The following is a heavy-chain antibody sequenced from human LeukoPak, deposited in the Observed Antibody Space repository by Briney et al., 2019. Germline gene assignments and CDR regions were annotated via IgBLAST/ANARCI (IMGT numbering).Heavy chain of an antibody. J-gene: IGHJ6*03. V-gene: IGHV3-23*01. CDR2: ISGSGGST. Sequence: PGGSLTLSCAASGFTFSSYAMSWLRQAPGKGLEWVSAISGSGGSTYYADSVKGRFTISRDNSKNTLYLQMNSLRAEDTAVYYCARLYCSGGSCYRLYYYYYMDVWGKGTTVTVSS. CDR3: ARLYCSGGSCYRLYYYYYMDV. CDR1: GFTFSSYA. D-gene: IGHD2-15*01.